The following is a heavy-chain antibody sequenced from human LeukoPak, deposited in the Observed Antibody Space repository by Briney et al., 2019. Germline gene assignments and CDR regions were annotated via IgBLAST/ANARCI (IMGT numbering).Heavy chain of an antibody. Sequence: SETLSLTCAVHGGSFSGSYWSWIRQTPGKGLVWIGEINHTGSTNYNPSLKSRATISVDMSKNQFSLKVSSVTAADTAVYYCAGTTYIAAAGMFDYWGQGTLVTVSS. CDR3: AGTTYIAAAGMFDY. CDR1: GGSFSGSY. D-gene: IGHD6-13*01. J-gene: IGHJ4*02. CDR2: INHTGST. V-gene: IGHV4-34*01.